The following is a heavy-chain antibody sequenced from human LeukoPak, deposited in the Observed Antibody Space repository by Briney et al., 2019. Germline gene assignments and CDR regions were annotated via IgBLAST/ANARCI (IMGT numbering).Heavy chain of an antibody. J-gene: IGHJ4*02. CDR1: GFNFNSHG. V-gene: IGHV3-30*03. Sequence: GGSLRLSCAASGFNFNSHGMHWVRQAPGKGLEWVALIPSDGSYTYYADSVKGRFTISRDNSKNTLSLQMNSVRPDDTAVYYCARGQGYSGYDNQYDYWGQGTLVTVSS. CDR3: ARGQGYSGYDNQYDY. CDR2: IPSDGSYT. D-gene: IGHD5-12*01.